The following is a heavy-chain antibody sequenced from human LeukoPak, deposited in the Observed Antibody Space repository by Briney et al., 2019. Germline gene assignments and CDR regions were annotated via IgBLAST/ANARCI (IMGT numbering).Heavy chain of an antibody. CDR1: GGSISSSSYY. CDR2: IYYSGST. D-gene: IGHD2-2*01. Sequence: SETLSLTCTVSGGSISSSSYYWGWIRQPPGKGLEWIGSIYYSGSTYYNPSLKSRVTISVDTSKNQFSLKLSSVTAADTAVYYCAREIAVVPAAIHGPDYYYYMDVWGKGTTVTISS. CDR3: AREIAVVPAAIHGPDYYYYMDV. V-gene: IGHV4-39*07. J-gene: IGHJ6*03.